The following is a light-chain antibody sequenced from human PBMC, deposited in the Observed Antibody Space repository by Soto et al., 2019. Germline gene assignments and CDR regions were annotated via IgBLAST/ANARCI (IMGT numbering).Light chain of an antibody. J-gene: IGLJ3*02. CDR2: YVS. CDR1: SSDVGGYNY. Sequence: QSALTQPRSVSGSPGQSVTISCTGTSSDVGGYNYVSWYQQHPGKAPKLMIYYVSKRPSGVPDRFSGSKSGNTASLTISGLQAEDEADYYCSSDAGSYPCVFGGGTKLTV. CDR3: SSDAGSYPCV. V-gene: IGLV2-11*01.